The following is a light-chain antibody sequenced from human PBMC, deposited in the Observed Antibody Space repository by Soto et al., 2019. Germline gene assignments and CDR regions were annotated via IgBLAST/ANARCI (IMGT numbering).Light chain of an antibody. J-gene: IGLJ2*01. CDR3: SSGPGNDVGV. Sequence: QSALTQPPSASGSPGQSVTISCTGTNSDVGTYNYVSWYQQHPGKAPKLMIYDVSKRPSGVPDRFSASKSGNTASLTVSGLQAEDEADYYCSSGPGNDVGVFGGGTKLTVL. CDR1: NSDVGTYNY. V-gene: IGLV2-8*01. CDR2: DVS.